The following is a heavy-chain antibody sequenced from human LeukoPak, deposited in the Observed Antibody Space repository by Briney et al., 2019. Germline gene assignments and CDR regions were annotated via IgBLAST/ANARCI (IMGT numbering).Heavy chain of an antibody. J-gene: IGHJ4*02. D-gene: IGHD6-19*01. CDR3: ARDLGAVAGPHIDY. V-gene: IGHV1-18*01. Sequence: ASVKVSCKASGYTFTSYGISWVRQAPGQGLEWMGWISDYNGNTNYAQKLQGRVTMTTDTSKSTAYMELRSLRSNDTAVYYCARDLGAVAGPHIDYWGQGTLVTVSS. CDR2: ISDYNGNT. CDR1: GYTFTSYG.